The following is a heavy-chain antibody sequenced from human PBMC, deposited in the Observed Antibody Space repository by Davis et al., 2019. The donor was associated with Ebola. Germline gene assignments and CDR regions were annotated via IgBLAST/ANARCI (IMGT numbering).Heavy chain of an antibody. V-gene: IGHV1-18*01. D-gene: IGHD1-26*01. CDR3: ARDRYYSGTFDAFDI. Sequence: ASVTVSCKASGYTFSSYAINWVRQAPGQGREWMGWINPYNGHTSYSQNLQGRVTMTTDTSTNTAYMELRSLRSDDTGMYFCARDRYYSGTFDAFDIWGQGTMLTVSS. CDR1: GYTFSSYA. CDR2: INPYNGHT. J-gene: IGHJ3*02.